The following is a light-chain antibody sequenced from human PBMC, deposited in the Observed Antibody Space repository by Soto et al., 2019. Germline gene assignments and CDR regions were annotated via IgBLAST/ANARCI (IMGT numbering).Light chain of an antibody. J-gene: IGKJ1*01. CDR1: QSISLC. Sequence: DIQMTQSPSTLSASVGDRATISCRASQSISLCLAWYQQKPGKAPRLLISDASTLESGVPSRFSGSGSGTEFTLTISSLEPDDFATYYCQQYDSYWTFGQGTKVDI. V-gene: IGKV1-5*01. CDR2: DAS. CDR3: QQYDSYWT.